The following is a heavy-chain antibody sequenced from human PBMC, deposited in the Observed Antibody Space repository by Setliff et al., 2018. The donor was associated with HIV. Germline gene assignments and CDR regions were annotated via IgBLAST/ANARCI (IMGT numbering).Heavy chain of an antibody. J-gene: IGHJ4*02. Sequence: SETLSLTCTVSGLSINIHYWSWIRQSPGKGLEWIGEINHSGSTNYNPSLKSRVTILGDTSKNQFSLKLSSVTAADTAVYYCAKRAGSDYFTRFDYWGQGTLVTVSS. V-gene: IGHV4-34*01. CDR2: INHSGST. D-gene: IGHD3-10*01. CDR1: GLSINIHY. CDR3: AKRAGSDYFTRFDY.